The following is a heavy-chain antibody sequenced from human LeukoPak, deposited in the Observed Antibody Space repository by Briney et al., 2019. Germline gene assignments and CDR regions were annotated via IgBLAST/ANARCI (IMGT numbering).Heavy chain of an antibody. V-gene: IGHV1-46*01. D-gene: IGHD1-14*01. J-gene: IGHJ5*02. CDR3: ARDNSAEDNAWWFDP. Sequence: ASVKVSCKASGYTFTNIHWVRQAPGQGLEWMGLINPTGGSTGYAQKFQCRVTMTRDMSTSTDYMELSSLRSEDTAIYYCARDNSAEDNAWWFDPWGQGTLVTVSS. CDR1: GYTFTN. CDR2: INPTGGST.